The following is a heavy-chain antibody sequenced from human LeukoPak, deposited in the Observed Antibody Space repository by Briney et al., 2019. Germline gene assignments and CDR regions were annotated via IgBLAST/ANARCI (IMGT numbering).Heavy chain of an antibody. Sequence: SETLSLTCTVSDDSITNTLFYWVWIRQSPGKGLESIGSINYSGVTLYNPSLKSRVTMSLDASKNQFSLKLSSVTAADTAVYYCAREEIRSWFDPWGQGTLVTVSS. CDR1: DDSITNTLFY. J-gene: IGHJ5*02. V-gene: IGHV4-39*07. D-gene: IGHD5-24*01. CDR3: AREEIRSWFDP. CDR2: INYSGVT.